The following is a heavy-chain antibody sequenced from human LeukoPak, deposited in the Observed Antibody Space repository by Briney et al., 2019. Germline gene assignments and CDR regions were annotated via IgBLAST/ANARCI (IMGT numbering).Heavy chain of an antibody. J-gene: IGHJ4*02. CDR2: INAGNGNT. V-gene: IGHV1-3*01. CDR3: ARDPSYCSSTSCYRRGYFDY. D-gene: IGHD2-2*01. Sequence: ASVKVSCKASGYTFTSYGISWVRQAPGQGLEWMGWINAGNGNTKYSQKFQGRVTITRDTSASTAYMELSSLRSEDTAVYYCARDPSYCSSTSCYRRGYFDYWGQGTLVTVSS. CDR1: GYTFTSYG.